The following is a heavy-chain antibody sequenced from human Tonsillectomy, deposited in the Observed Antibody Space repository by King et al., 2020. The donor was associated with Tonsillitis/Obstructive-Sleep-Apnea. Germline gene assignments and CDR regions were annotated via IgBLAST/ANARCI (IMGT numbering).Heavy chain of an antibody. J-gene: IGHJ5*02. V-gene: IGHV5-51*01. CDR3: ARRSSSSFMNWFDP. CDR1: GYNFTTHW. Sequence: VQLVESGAEVKKPGESLKISCKGSGYNFTTHWIGWVRQMPGKGLEWMGIIYPGDSDTRYSPSFQGQVTISADKSISTAYLQWSTLKASDTAVYYCARRSSSSFMNWFDPWGQGTRVTVSS. CDR2: IYPGDSDT. D-gene: IGHD2-2*01.